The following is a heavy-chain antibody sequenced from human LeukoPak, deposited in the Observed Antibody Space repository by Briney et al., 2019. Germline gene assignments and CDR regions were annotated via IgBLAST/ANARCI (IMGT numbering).Heavy chain of an antibody. CDR1: GFTFSSYD. D-gene: IGHD3-3*01. CDR2: IGTAGDT. V-gene: IGHV3-13*01. CDR3: ARARIDSSYYDFWSGQFDY. J-gene: IGHJ4*02. Sequence: GRSLRLSCAASGFTFSSYDMHWVRQATGKGLEWVSAIGTAGDTYYPGSVKGRFTISRDNAKNSLYLQMNSLRAEDTAVYYCARARIDSSYYDFWSGQFDYWGQGTLVTVSS.